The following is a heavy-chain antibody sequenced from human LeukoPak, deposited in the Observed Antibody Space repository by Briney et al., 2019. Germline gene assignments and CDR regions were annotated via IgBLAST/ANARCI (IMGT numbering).Heavy chain of an antibody. CDR1: GGSFSGYY. CDR3: ARDLPNWFDP. Sequence: SETLSLTCAVYGGSFSGYYWSWIRQPPGKGLEWIGEINHSGSTNYNPSLKSRVTISLDTSKNQFSLKLSSVTAADTAVYYCARDLPNWFDPWGQGTLVTVSS. V-gene: IGHV4-34*01. J-gene: IGHJ5*02. D-gene: IGHD5/OR15-5a*01. CDR2: INHSGST.